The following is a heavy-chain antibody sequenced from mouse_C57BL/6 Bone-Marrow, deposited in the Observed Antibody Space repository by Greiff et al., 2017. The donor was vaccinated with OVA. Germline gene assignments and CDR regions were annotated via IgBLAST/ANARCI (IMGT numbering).Heavy chain of an antibody. V-gene: IGHV1-52*01. Sequence: VQLQQPGAELVRPGSSVKLSCKASGYTFTSYWMHWVKHRPIQGLEWIGNIDPSDSETHYNQKFKDKATLTVDKSSSTAYMQLSSLTSEDSAVYYCARSGYGSSLRGFAYWGQGTLVTVSA. J-gene: IGHJ3*01. CDR3: ARSGYGSSLRGFAY. CDR1: GYTFTSYW. CDR2: IDPSDSET. D-gene: IGHD1-1*01.